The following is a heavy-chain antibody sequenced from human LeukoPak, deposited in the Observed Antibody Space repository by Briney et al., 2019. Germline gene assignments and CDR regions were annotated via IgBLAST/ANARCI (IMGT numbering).Heavy chain of an antibody. CDR2: MNTNSGNT. D-gene: IGHD6-13*01. Sequence: GASVKLSCKASGYTFTSYHINWVRQATGQGLGWMGWMNTNSGNTGYAQKFQGRVTITRNTSISTAYMELSSLRSEDTAVYYCARDLSSTSDNNWFDPWGQGTLVTVSS. CDR3: ARDLSSTSDNNWFDP. J-gene: IGHJ5*02. CDR1: GYTFTSYH. V-gene: IGHV1-8*03.